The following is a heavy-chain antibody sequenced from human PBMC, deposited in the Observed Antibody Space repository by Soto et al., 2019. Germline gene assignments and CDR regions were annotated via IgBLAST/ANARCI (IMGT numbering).Heavy chain of an antibody. D-gene: IGHD3-3*01. CDR1: GDSISGSQW. V-gene: IGHV4-4*02. Sequence: PSDTLSLTCAVSGDSISGSQWWSWVRLPPGKGLEWIGEISHTGTTNYRPSLKSRVTMSVDKPKNQFSLNLTSVTAADTAVYYCAASIDTGSLYSTFWLDSWGPGAQVTVSS. J-gene: IGHJ5*01. CDR3: AASIDTGSLYSTFWLDS. CDR2: ISHTGTT.